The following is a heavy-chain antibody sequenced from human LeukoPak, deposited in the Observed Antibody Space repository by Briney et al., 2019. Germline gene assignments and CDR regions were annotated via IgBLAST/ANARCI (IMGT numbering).Heavy chain of an antibody. D-gene: IGHD5-12*01. CDR3: ARGGGYRPYDY. J-gene: IGHJ4*02. CDR1: GFTFSSYA. V-gene: IGHV3-53*01. Sequence: PGGSLRLSCAASGFTFSSYAMSWVRQAPGKGLEWVSVIYSGGSTYYADSVKGRFTISRDNSKNTLYLQMNSLRAEDTAVYYCARGGGYRPYDYWGQGTLVTVSS. CDR2: IYSGGST.